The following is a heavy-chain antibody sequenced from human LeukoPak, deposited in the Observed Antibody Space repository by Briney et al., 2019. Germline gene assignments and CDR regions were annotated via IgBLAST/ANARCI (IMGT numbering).Heavy chain of an antibody. CDR1: GGTFSSYA. Sequence: TSVKVSCKASGGTFSSYAISWVRQAPEQGLEWMGGIIPIFGTANYAQKFQGRVTITADESTSTAYMELSSLRSEDTAVYYCARGQAYYDGSGSYYYDYYGMDVWGQGTTVTVSS. D-gene: IGHD3-10*01. V-gene: IGHV1-69*01. CDR2: IIPIFGTA. J-gene: IGHJ6*02. CDR3: ARGQAYYDGSGSYYYDYYGMDV.